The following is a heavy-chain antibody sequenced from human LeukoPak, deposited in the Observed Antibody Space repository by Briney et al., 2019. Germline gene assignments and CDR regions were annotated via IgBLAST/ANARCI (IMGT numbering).Heavy chain of an antibody. J-gene: IGHJ3*02. V-gene: IGHV3-7*04. D-gene: IGHD3-22*01. Sequence: RGSLRLSCAAPGFTPSSYWISLDRQAPRKGLGWVSTIKKDGSEKYYVDSVKGRFTISRDNAKNSLYLQMNSLRAEDTAVYYCARGTHHYYESSGYYYGAFDIWGQGTMVTVSS. CDR1: GFTPSSYW. CDR3: ARGTHHYYESSGYYYGAFDI. CDR2: IKKDGSEK.